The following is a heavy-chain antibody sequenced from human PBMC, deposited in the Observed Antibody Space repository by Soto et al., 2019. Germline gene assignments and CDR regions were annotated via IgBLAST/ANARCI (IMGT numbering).Heavy chain of an antibody. CDR2: IFAHDGK. Sequence: QVTLKESGPVLVKPTETLTLTCTVSGFSLIDAKMGVTWIRQPPGMALEWLAHIFAHDGKAYSTSLKSRLIISQHTSKSQVVLTMTNMGPVDTATYYCATTSAPYFYGPGHTDSFEIWGQGMMVTVSP. CDR3: ATTSAPYFYGPGHTDSFEI. CDR1: GFSLIDAKMG. J-gene: IGHJ3*02. V-gene: IGHV2-26*01. D-gene: IGHD3-9*01.